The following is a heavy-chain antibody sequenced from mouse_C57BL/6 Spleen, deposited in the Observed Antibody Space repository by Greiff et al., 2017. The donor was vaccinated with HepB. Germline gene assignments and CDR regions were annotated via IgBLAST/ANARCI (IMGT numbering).Heavy chain of an antibody. CDR2: INPSNGGT. CDR1: GYTFTSYW. J-gene: IGHJ4*01. Sequence: QVQLQQPGTELVKPGASVKLSCKASGYTFTSYWMHWVKQRPGQGLEWIGNINPSNGGTNYNEKFKSKATLTVDKSSSTAYMQLSSLTSEDSAVDYCARLEVPYYAMDYWGQGTSVTVSS. V-gene: IGHV1-53*01. CDR3: ARLEVPYYAMDY.